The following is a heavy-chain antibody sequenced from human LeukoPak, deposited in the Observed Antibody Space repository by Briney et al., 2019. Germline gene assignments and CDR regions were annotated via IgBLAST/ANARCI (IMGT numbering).Heavy chain of an antibody. CDR1: GFTSSSYG. D-gene: IGHD3-22*01. Sequence: GGSLRLSCAASGFTSSSYGMHWVRQAPGKGLEWVAFIRYDGSNKYYADSVKGRFTISRDNSKNTLYLQMNSLRAEDTAVYYCAKDFVGYYDSSGYSDISYWGQGTLVTVSS. CDR2: IRYDGSNK. CDR3: AKDFVGYYDSSGYSDISY. V-gene: IGHV3-30*02. J-gene: IGHJ4*02.